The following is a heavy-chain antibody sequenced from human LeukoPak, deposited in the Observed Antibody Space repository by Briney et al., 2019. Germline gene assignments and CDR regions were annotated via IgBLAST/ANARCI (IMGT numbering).Heavy chain of an antibody. CDR3: ARRPRLLWFGEGNWFDP. V-gene: IGHV4-4*02. Sequence: SGTLSLTCAVSGGSISSSKWWSWVRQPPGQGLEWIGEIFHSGTTNYNPSLKSRVTISVDKSKNQFSLKLSSVTAADTAVYYCARRPRLLWFGEGNWFDPWGQGTLVTVSS. D-gene: IGHD3-10*01. CDR1: GGSISSSKW. J-gene: IGHJ5*02. CDR2: IFHSGTT.